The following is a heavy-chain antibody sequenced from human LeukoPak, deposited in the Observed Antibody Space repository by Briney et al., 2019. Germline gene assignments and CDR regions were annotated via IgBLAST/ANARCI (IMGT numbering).Heavy chain of an antibody. CDR2: IYYSGST. D-gene: IGHD3-10*01. Sequence: SETLSLTCTVSGGSISSSSYYWGWIRQPPGKGLEWIGSIYYSGSTYYNPSLKSRVTISVDTSKNQFSLKLSSVTAADTAVYYCARGVDLWFGELPNWFDPWGQGTLVTVSS. J-gene: IGHJ5*02. CDR1: GGSISSSSYY. V-gene: IGHV4-39*07. CDR3: ARGVDLWFGELPNWFDP.